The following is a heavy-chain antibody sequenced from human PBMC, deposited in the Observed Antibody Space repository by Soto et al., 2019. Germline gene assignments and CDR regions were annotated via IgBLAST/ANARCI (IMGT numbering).Heavy chain of an antibody. V-gene: IGHV3-33*01. CDR1: GFTFSSYG. CDR2: IWYDGSNK. D-gene: IGHD3-10*01. Sequence: QVQLVESGGGVVQPGRSLRLSCAASGFTFSSYGMHWVRQAPGKGLEWVAVIWYDGSNKYYADSVKGRFTISRDNSKNTLYLQMNRLRAEDTAVYYCARPWFGELLPDYWGQGTLVTVSS. CDR3: ARPWFGELLPDY. J-gene: IGHJ4*02.